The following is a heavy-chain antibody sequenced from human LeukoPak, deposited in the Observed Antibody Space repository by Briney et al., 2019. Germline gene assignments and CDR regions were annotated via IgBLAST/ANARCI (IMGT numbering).Heavy chain of an antibody. Sequence: SETLSLTCTVSGGSISSSSYYWGWIRQPPGKGPEWIGSIYYSGSTYYNPSLKSRVTISVDTSKNQFSLKLSSVTAADTAVYYCARLGLDTATPGPNYYYYYGMDVWGQGTTVTVSS. D-gene: IGHD5-18*01. CDR3: ARLGLDTATPGPNYYYYYGMDV. CDR2: IYYSGST. CDR1: GGSISSSSYY. V-gene: IGHV4-39*01. J-gene: IGHJ6*02.